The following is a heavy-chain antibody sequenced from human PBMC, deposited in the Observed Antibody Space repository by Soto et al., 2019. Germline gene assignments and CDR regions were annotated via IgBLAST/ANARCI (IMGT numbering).Heavy chain of an antibody. CDR1: GGSVSSGSYY. CDR2: IYYSGST. V-gene: IGHV4-61*01. J-gene: IGHJ4*02. CDR3: AGGVTPEEELTVFDY. D-gene: IGHD1-26*01. Sequence: QVQLQESGPGLVKPSETLSLTCTVSGGSVSSGSYYWSWIRQPPGKGLEWIGYIYYSGSTNYNPSLKRRVTISVDTSKNQFSLKLSSVTAADTAVYYCAGGVTPEEELTVFDYWGQGTLVTVSS.